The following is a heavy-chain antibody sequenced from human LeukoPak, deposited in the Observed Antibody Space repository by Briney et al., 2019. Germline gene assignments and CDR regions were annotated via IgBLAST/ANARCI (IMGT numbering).Heavy chain of an antibody. CDR2: INPNSGGT. J-gene: IGHJ6*02. Sequence: GASVKVSCKASGYTLTGYYMHWVRQAPGQGLEWMGWINPNSGGTNYAQKFQGRVTMTRATSISTAYMELSRLRSDDTAVYYCARYLMTTVTTLGMDVWGQGTTVTVSS. CDR3: ARYLMTTVTTLGMDV. D-gene: IGHD4-17*01. CDR1: GYTLTGYY. V-gene: IGHV1-2*02.